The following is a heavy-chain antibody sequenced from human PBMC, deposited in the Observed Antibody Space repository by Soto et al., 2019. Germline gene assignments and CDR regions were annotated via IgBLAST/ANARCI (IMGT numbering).Heavy chain of an antibody. V-gene: IGHV1-2*04. Sequence: ASVKVSCEAPGCTFTGYYMHWVRQAPGQGLEWMGWINPNSGGTNYAQKFQGWVTMTRDTSISTAYMELSRLRSDDTAVYYCAGEHCTSTSCYIDYWGQGTLVTLSS. CDR3: AGEHCTSTSCYIDY. CDR1: GCTFTGYY. D-gene: IGHD2-2*02. J-gene: IGHJ4*02. CDR2: INPNSGGT.